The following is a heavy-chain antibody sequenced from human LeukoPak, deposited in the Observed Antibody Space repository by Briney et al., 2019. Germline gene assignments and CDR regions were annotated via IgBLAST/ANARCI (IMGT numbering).Heavy chain of an antibody. CDR3: ARGFRYSSGWYGPPLTDFDY. CDR2: INHSGST. J-gene: IGHJ4*02. D-gene: IGHD6-19*01. Sequence: PSETLSLTCAVYGGSFSRYYWSWIRQPPGKGLEWIGEINHSGSTNYNPSLKSRVTISVDTSKNQFSLKLSSVTAADTAVYYCARGFRYSSGWYGPPLTDFDYWGQGTLVTVSS. V-gene: IGHV4-34*01. CDR1: GGSFSRYY.